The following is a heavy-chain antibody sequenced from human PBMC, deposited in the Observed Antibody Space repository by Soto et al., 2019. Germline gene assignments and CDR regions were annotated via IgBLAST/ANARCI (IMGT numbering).Heavy chain of an antibody. J-gene: IGHJ6*02. D-gene: IGHD5-18*01. CDR1: GGTFSSYA. CDR2: IIPIFGTA. CDR3: ARLYSYGSDYYYYGMDV. Sequence: GASVKVSCKASGGTFSSYAISWVRQAPGQGLEWMGGIIPIFGTANYAQKFQGRVTITADESTSTAYMELGSLRSEDTAVYYCARLYSYGSDYYYYGMDVWGQGTTVTVSS. V-gene: IGHV1-69*13.